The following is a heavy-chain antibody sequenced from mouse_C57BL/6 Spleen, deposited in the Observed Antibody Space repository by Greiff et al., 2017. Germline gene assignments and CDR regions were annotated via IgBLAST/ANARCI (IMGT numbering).Heavy chain of an antibody. J-gene: IGHJ2*01. CDR3: ARRTGYDGGFFDY. V-gene: IGHV1-64*01. CDR1: GYTFTSYW. D-gene: IGHD2-2*01. CDR2: IHPNSGST. Sequence: QVQLQQPGAELVKPGASVKLSCKASGYTFTSYWMHWVKQRPGQGLEWIGMIHPNSGSTNYNEKFKSKATLTVDKSSSTAYMQLSSLTSEDSAVYYCARRTGYDGGFFDYWGQGTTLTVSS.